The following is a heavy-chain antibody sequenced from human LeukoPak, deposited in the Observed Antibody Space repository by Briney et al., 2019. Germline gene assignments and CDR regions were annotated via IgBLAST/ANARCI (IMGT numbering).Heavy chain of an antibody. CDR3: ARKDYDDYYFDY. CDR1: GGSISSNW. D-gene: IGHD4-17*01. CDR2: IYYSEAS. J-gene: IGHJ4*02. V-gene: IGHV4-4*02. Sequence: SETLSLTCAVSGGSISSNWWSWVRQPPGKGLEWIGSIYYSEASYYNPSLKSRVTMSVDTSKDQFSLRLSSVTAADTALYYCARKDYDDYYFDYWGQGTLVTVSS.